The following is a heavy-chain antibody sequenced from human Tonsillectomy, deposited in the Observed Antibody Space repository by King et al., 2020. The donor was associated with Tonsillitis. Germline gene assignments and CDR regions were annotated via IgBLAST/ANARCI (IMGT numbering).Heavy chain of an antibody. CDR2: VDYSGST. V-gene: IGHV4-39*01. Sequence: QLQESGPGLVKPSETLSLTCTVSGGSISTSSYYWVWIRQPPGKGLEWIGSVDYSGSTYSNPSLKSRVTISVDTSKNQFSLKLSSVTAADTAVYYCAIWNQLLLPRFDPWGQGTLVTVSS. CDR3: AIWNQLLLPRFDP. D-gene: IGHD2-2*01. J-gene: IGHJ5*02. CDR1: GGSISTSSYY.